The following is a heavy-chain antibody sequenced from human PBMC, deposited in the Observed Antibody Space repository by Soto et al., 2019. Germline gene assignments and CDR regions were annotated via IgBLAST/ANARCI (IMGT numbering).Heavy chain of an antibody. CDR1: GGSISSYY. D-gene: IGHD3-10*01. Sequence: SETLSLTCTVSGGSISSYYWSWIRQPPGKGLEWIGYIYYSGSTNYNPSLKSRVTISVDTSKNQFSLKLSSVTAADTAVYYCARQGVYYYGSGSYYNQHYYFYGMDVWGQGTTVTVSS. J-gene: IGHJ6*02. CDR3: ARQGVYYYGSGSYYNQHYYFYGMDV. V-gene: IGHV4-59*08. CDR2: IYYSGST.